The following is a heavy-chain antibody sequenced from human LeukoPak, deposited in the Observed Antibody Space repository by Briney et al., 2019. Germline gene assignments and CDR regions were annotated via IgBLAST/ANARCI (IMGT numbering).Heavy chain of an antibody. CDR1: GGSISSYY. CDR2: IYYSGST. Sequence: PSETLSLTCTVSGGSISSYYWSWIRQPPGKGLEWIGYIYYSGSTNYNPSLKSRVTISVDTSKSQFSLKLSSVTAADTAVYYCARAQYCSGGSCYSGYYYYYMDVWGKGTTVTVSS. V-gene: IGHV4-59*01. D-gene: IGHD2-15*01. CDR3: ARAQYCSGGSCYSGYYYYYMDV. J-gene: IGHJ6*03.